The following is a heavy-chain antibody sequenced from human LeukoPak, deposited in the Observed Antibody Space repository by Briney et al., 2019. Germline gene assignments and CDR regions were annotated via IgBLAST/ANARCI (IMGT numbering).Heavy chain of an antibody. CDR3: ARGSKYYYASGSYSADY. CDR1: GGTSSNYP. D-gene: IGHD3-10*01. V-gene: IGHV1-69*06. Sequence: SVKVSCKASGGTSSNYPFNWVRQAPGQGFEWMGSIIPSFGAPAYAQKFEDRITLTADKSTGTVHMELSSLRSDDTAFYYCARGSKYYYASGSYSADYWGQGSLVSVSS. CDR2: IIPSFGAP. J-gene: IGHJ4*02.